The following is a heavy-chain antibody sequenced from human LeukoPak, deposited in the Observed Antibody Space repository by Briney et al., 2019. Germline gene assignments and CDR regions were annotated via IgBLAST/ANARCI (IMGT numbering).Heavy chain of an antibody. CDR1: GFTFSSYG. Sequence: GGSLRLSCAASGFTFSSYGMHWVRQAPGKGLEWVAVIWYDGSNKYYADSVKGRFTISRDNSKNTLYLQMNSLRAEDTAIYYCARDLSEKYCIDYWGQGTLVTVSS. CDR3: ARDLSEKYCIDY. CDR2: IWYDGSNK. D-gene: IGHD2-8*02. J-gene: IGHJ4*02. V-gene: IGHV3-33*01.